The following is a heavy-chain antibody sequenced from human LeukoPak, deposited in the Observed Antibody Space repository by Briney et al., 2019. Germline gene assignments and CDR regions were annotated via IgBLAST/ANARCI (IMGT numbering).Heavy chain of an antibody. J-gene: IGHJ4*02. V-gene: IGHV4-59*08. CDR3: ARHVGNSGSGSYLTYFDY. CDR2: MFHSGST. D-gene: IGHD3-10*01. CDR1: GGSISRYY. Sequence: PSETLSLTCTVSGGSISRYYWSWIRQPPGKGLEWIGYMFHSGSTNYNPSLKSRVTISVDTSKNQFSLKLSSVTAADTAVYYCARHVGNSGSGSYLTYFDYWGQGTLVTVSS.